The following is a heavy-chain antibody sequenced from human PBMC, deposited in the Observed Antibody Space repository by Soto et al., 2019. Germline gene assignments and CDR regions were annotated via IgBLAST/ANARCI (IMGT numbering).Heavy chain of an antibody. CDR3: ARDRMIFDYYYMDV. D-gene: IGHD3-3*01. Sequence: GGSLRLSCAASGFTFSSYGMHWVRQAPGKGLEWVAVIWYDGSNKYYADSVKGRFTISRDNSKNTLYLQMNSLRAEDTAVYYCARDRMIFDYYYMDVWGKGTTVTVSS. J-gene: IGHJ6*03. CDR1: GFTFSSYG. V-gene: IGHV3-33*01. CDR2: IWYDGSNK.